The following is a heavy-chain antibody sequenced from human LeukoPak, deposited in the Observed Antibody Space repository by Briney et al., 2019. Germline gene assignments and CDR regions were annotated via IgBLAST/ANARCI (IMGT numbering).Heavy chain of an antibody. CDR1: GFTFSSYS. Sequence: PGGSLRLSCAVSGFTFSSYSMNWVRQAQGKGLEWVSSISSSSSYIYYADSVKGRFTISRDNAKNSLYLQMNSLRAEDTAVYYCARDAVAGTYYFDYWGQGTLVTVSS. CDR2: ISSSSSYI. CDR3: ARDAVAGTYYFDY. D-gene: IGHD6-19*01. J-gene: IGHJ4*02. V-gene: IGHV3-21*01.